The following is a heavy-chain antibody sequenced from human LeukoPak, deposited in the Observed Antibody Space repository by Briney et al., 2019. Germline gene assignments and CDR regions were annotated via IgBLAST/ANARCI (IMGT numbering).Heavy chain of an antibody. CDR3: VRGRQWGFDN. CDR1: GFTFGDYA. Sequence: GGSLRLSCTASGFTFGDYAMSWVRQAPGKGLEWVGFIRSKAYGGTTEYAASVKGRFTISRDDSKSIAYLQMNSLKTEDTAVYYCVRGRQWGFDNWGQGTLVTVAS. J-gene: IGHJ4*02. V-gene: IGHV3-49*04. CDR2: IRSKAYGGTT. D-gene: IGHD3-16*01.